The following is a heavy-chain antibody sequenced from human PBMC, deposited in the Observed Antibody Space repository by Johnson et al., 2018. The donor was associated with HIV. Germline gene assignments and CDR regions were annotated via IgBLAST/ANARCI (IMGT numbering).Heavy chain of an antibody. Sequence: QVLLVESGGGVVQPGRSLRLSCAASGFTFSRSAMHWVRQAPGKGLEWVAVLSYDGSNKYYADSVKGRFTISRDNSKNTLSLQINSLSAEDTAVYYCARGGSIAARREAFDIWGQGTMVTVSS. J-gene: IGHJ3*02. V-gene: IGHV3-30*04. CDR1: GFTFSRSA. CDR3: ARGGSIAARREAFDI. D-gene: IGHD6-6*01. CDR2: LSYDGSNK.